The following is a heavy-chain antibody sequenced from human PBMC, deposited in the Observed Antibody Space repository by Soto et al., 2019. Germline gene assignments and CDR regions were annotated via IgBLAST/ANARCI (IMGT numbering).Heavy chain of an antibody. J-gene: IGHJ5*02. CDR2: ISSSGSTI. D-gene: IGHD2-21*02. V-gene: IGHV3-48*03. CDR1: VFTFSSYE. Sequence: GGSLRLSCAASVFTFSSYEMNWVRQAPGEGLEWVSYISSSGSTIYYADSVRGRFTISRDNAKNSLYLQMNSLRAEDTAVYYCARDPGYGGNSRPNWFEPWGQGTMVTVSS. CDR3: ARDPGYGGNSRPNWFEP.